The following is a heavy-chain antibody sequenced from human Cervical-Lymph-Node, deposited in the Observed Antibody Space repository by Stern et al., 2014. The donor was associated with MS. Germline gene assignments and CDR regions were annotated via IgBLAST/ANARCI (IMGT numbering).Heavy chain of an antibody. CDR1: GGSISSGGSS. CDR2: IYHSGST. J-gene: IGHJ3*01. D-gene: IGHD2-21*01. Sequence: QVQLVQSGSGQAKPSQTLSLTCAVSGGSISSGGSSWNWIRQPPGKGLEWIGFIYHSGSTYYNPSLKGRVFIPVDPPKNQFALNLSSVTAADTAVYYCARGGVIYTQDRNGFDVWGQGTMVTVSS. CDR3: ARGGVIYTQDRNGFDV. V-gene: IGHV4-30-2*01.